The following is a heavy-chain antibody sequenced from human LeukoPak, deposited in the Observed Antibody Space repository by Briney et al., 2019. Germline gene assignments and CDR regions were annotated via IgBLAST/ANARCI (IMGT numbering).Heavy chain of an antibody. D-gene: IGHD2-21*01. V-gene: IGHV3-33*01. CDR2: IWSDGNNK. CDR3: ARARDGHFAF. Sequence: GSLRLFCLASGFPFSSYGLHWVRPAPGKGLEWVAVIWSDGNNKYYADSVKGRFTISRDNSKNTLYLQMNSLRAEDTAVYYCARARDGHFAFWGQGTLVTISS. J-gene: IGHJ4*02. CDR1: GFPFSSYG.